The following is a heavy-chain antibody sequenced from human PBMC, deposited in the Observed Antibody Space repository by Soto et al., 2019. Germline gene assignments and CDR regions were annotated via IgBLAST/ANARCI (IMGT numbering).Heavy chain of an antibody. J-gene: IGHJ6*02. D-gene: IGHD3-16*01. Sequence: EVQLVESGGGLVLPGGSLRLSCAASGFTFSRYWRHWVGQAPGKGLVWVSRISSYGSDTHYADSVKGRFTISRDNAKNTLYLQMNSLRADDTAVYYCASNYAYAEGYYWYGIDVWGQGTTVTVSS. CDR1: GFTFSRYW. CDR2: ISSYGSDT. CDR3: ASNYAYAEGYYWYGIDV. V-gene: IGHV3-74*01.